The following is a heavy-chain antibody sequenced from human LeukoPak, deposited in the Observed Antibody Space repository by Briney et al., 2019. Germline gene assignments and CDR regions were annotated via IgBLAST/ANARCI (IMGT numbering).Heavy chain of an antibody. CDR1: VGSFSSSSDY. CDR2: MYYSGRA. CDR3: AGHDFWSGYYRVEYYFDY. D-gene: IGHD3-3*01. Sequence: SDTLSLSCTVSVGSFSSSSDYWGWIRQTPGKGPERIGRMYYSGRAYYNQSLKSRVSISVDTSKKQFSLRLSSVTAADTAVYYCAGHDFWSGYYRVEYYFDYWGQGTLVTVSS. V-gene: IGHV4-39*01. J-gene: IGHJ4*02.